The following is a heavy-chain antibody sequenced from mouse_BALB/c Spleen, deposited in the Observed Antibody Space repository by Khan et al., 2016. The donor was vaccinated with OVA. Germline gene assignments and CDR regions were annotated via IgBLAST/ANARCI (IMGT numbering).Heavy chain of an antibody. CDR2: INPTSGYT. CDR3: TRDRIDD. J-gene: IGHJ2*01. Sequence: QVQLQQSGAELAKPGASVKMSCKASGYTFTTYWMHWVKQRPGQGLEWIGYINPTSGYTDYNDKFKDRATLSADKSSSTAYMQLNTLTSEDSAVNDVTRDRIDDWGEGTTLTVSS. CDR1: GYTFTTYW. V-gene: IGHV1-7*01.